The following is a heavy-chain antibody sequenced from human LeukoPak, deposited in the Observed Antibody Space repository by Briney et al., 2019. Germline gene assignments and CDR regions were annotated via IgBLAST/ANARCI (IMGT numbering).Heavy chain of an antibody. CDR1: GGSFSGYY. V-gene: IGHV4-34*01. CDR3: ARGRSYERQWLVLVDC. Sequence: SETLSLTCAVYGGSFSGYYWSWIRQPPGKGLEWIGEINHSGSTNYNPSLKSRVTISVDTSKNQFSLELSSVTAADTAVYYCARGRSYERQWLVLVDCWGQGTLVTVSS. J-gene: IGHJ4*02. CDR2: INHSGST. D-gene: IGHD6-19*01.